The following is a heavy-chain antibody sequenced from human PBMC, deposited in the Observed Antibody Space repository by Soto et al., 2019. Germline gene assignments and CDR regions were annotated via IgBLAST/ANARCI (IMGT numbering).Heavy chain of an antibody. V-gene: IGHV1-18*04. CDR1: GYTFTNYD. CDR2: ISANNGNT. CDR3: GRDRGGYSGYGCTDH. Sequence: QVQLAQSGAEVKKPGASVKVSCKASGYTFTNYDINWVRQAPGQGLEWMGWISANNGNTNYAEKFQGRVIMTTDTSTRTVYLELRTLRSDDTAVYYCGRDRGGYSGYGCTDHWGRGTLVIVSS. J-gene: IGHJ4*02. D-gene: IGHD5-12*01.